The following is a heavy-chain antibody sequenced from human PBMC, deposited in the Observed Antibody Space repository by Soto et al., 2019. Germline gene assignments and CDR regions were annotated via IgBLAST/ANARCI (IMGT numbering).Heavy chain of an antibody. Sequence: QITLKESGPTLVKPTQTLTLTCTFSGFSLSSTRVAVGWIRQSPGKALEWLALIYWNDDKGNSPFLKSRLTITKDTSKNQVALTRTNMDPVDTATYYCAHSVVAGLGYYFDYWGQGTLVTVSS. CDR1: GFSLSSTRVA. CDR2: IYWNDDK. V-gene: IGHV2-5*01. D-gene: IGHD6-19*01. CDR3: AHSVVAGLGYYFDY. J-gene: IGHJ4*02.